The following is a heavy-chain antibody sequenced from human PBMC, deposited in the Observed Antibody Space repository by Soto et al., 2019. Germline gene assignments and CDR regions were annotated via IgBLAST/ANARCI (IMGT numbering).Heavy chain of an antibody. V-gene: IGHV4-59*01. J-gene: IGHJ4*02. CDR3: ARRYAGNFDY. D-gene: IGHD2-8*01. CDR1: GGSISRYY. CDR2: IYDSGST. Sequence: QVQLQESGPGLVKPSETLSLTCTVAGGSISRYYWSWIRQPPGKGREWIGYIYDSGSTHYNPSLKSRVTISVDTSKTQSALKLSVVTAADAAVYYCARRYAGNFDYWGQGTLVTVSS.